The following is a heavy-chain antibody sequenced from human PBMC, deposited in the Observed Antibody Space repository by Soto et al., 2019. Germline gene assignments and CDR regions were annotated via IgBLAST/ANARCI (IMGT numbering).Heavy chain of an antibody. V-gene: IGHV3-23*01. CDR1: GFTFSSYA. J-gene: IGHJ6*02. CDR2: ISGSGGST. Sequence: GGSLRLSCAASGFTFSSYAMSWVRQAPGKGLEWVSAISGSGGSTYYADSVKGRFTISRDNSKNTLYLQMNSLRAEDTAVYYCANVQVDTAMVSVGYYYYYGMDAWGQGTTVPAS. D-gene: IGHD5-18*01. CDR3: ANVQVDTAMVSVGYYYYYGMDA.